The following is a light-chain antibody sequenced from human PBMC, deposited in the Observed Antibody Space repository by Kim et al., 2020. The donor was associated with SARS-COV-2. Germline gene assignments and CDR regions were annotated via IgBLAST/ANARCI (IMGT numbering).Light chain of an antibody. CDR3: QAWDSSTVV. J-gene: IGLJ2*01. CDR1: KLGDKY. Sequence: SPGQTASIACSGDKLGDKYACWYQQKPGQSPVLVIYEDTKRPSGIPERFSGSNSGNTATLTISGTQAMDEADYYCQAWDSSTVVFGGGTQLTVL. CDR2: EDT. V-gene: IGLV3-1*01.